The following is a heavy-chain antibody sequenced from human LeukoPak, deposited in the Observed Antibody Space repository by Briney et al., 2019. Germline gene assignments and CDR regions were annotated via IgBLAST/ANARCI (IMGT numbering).Heavy chain of an antibody. D-gene: IGHD3-9*01. CDR2: ISYDGSNK. CDR3: ASSPYYDILTGTHGAFDI. CDR1: GFTFSSYA. Sequence: GGSLRLSCAASGFTFSSYAMHWVRQAPGKGLEWVAAISYDGSNKYYADSVKGRFTISRDNSKNTLYLQMNSLRAEDTAVYYCASSPYYDILTGTHGAFDIWGQGTMVTVSS. V-gene: IGHV3-30-3*01. J-gene: IGHJ3*02.